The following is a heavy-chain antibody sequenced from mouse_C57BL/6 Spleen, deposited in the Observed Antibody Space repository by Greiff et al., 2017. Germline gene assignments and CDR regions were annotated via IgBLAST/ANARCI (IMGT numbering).Heavy chain of an antibody. V-gene: IGHV1-19*01. D-gene: IGHD1-1*01. Sequence: EVQLQQSGPVLVKPGASVKMSCKASGYTFTDYYMNWVKQSHGKSLEWIGVINPYNGGTSYTQKFKGKVTLTVDKSSSTAYMELNSLTSEDSAVYYCARSEFTTVVEKYLDYWGQGTTLTVSS. CDR2: INPYNGGT. J-gene: IGHJ2*01. CDR3: ARSEFTTVVEKYLDY. CDR1: GYTFTDYY.